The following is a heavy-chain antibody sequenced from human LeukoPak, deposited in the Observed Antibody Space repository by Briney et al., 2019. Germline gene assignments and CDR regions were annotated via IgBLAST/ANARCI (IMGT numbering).Heavy chain of an antibody. J-gene: IGHJ5*02. CDR2: IYYSGST. Sequence: SETLSLTCTVSGASISSYYWSWIRKPPGKGREGIGYIYYSGSTNYNPSLKSRVTISVDTSKNQFSLKLSSVTAADTAVYYCASSSTVGHGDWFDPWGQGTLVTVSS. V-gene: IGHV4-59*01. D-gene: IGHD4-23*01. CDR3: ASSSTVGHGDWFDP. CDR1: GASISSYY.